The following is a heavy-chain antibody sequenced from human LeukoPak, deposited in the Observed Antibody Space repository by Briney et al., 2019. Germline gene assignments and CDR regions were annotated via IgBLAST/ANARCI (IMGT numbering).Heavy chain of an antibody. CDR2: ISSSSSYI. D-gene: IGHD6-19*01. J-gene: IGHJ4*02. V-gene: IGHV3-21*01. CDR1: GFTFSNVW. CDR3: ARADSGGWYFDY. Sequence: NPGGSLRLSCAGSGFTFSNVWMIWLRQAPGKGLEWVSSISSSSSYIYYADSVKGRLTISSDNAKNSLYLQMNSLRAEDTAVYYCARADSGGWYFDYWGQGTLVTVSS.